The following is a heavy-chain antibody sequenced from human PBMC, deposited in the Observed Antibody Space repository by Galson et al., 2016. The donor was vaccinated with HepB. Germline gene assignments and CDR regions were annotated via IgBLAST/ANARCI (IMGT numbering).Heavy chain of an antibody. CDR1: GFSFVDYA. CDR2: IAGHSGSI. J-gene: IGHJ4*02. V-gene: IGHV3-9*01. CDR3: ARASSTLITRLPGDY. Sequence: SLRLSCAASGFSFVDYAMHWVRQVPGKGLEWVSGIAGHSGSIGYADSVKGRFTISRDNAKNSLYLQMNSLRPEDTALYFCARASSTLITRLPGDYWGQGTLVTVSS. D-gene: IGHD1-1*01.